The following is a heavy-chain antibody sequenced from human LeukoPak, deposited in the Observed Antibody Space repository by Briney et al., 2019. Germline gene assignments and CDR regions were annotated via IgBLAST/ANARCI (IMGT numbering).Heavy chain of an antibody. Sequence: GGSLRLSCAASGFTFSDYYMSWIRQAPGKGLEWVSYISSSGSTIYYADSVKGRFTFSRDNAKNSLYLQMNRLRAEDTAVYYCARGQWLGPQYYFDYWGQGTLVTVSS. D-gene: IGHD6-19*01. J-gene: IGHJ4*02. CDR3: ARGQWLGPQYYFDY. CDR1: GFTFSDYY. V-gene: IGHV3-11*04. CDR2: ISSSGSTI.